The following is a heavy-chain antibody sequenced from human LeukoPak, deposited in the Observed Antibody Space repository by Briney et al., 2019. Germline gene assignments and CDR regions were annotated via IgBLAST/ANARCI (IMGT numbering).Heavy chain of an antibody. V-gene: IGHV1-8*03. Sequence: ASVKVSCKASGYTFTSYDINWVRQATGQGLEWMGWMNPNSGNTGYAQKFQGRVTITRNTSISTAYMELSSLRSEDTAVYYCARDSEEQQLSFDPWGQGTLVTVSS. CDR1: GYTFTSYD. CDR3: ARDSEEQQLSFDP. D-gene: IGHD6-13*01. CDR2: MNPNSGNT. J-gene: IGHJ5*02.